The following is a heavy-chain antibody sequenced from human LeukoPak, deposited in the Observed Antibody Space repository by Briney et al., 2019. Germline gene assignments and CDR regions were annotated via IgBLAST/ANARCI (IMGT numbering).Heavy chain of an antibody. CDR2: MNPNSGNT. V-gene: IGHV1-8*02. CDR3: ARAAPPLYSSGWYGSYYYCMDV. J-gene: IGHJ6*03. Sequence: GASVKVSCKASGYTFTSYDINWVRQATGQGLEWMGWMNPNSGNTGYAQKFQGRVTMTRDTSISTAYMELSRLRSDDTAVYYCARAAPPLYSSGWYGSYYYCMDVWGKGTTVTVSS. CDR1: GYTFTSYD. D-gene: IGHD6-19*01.